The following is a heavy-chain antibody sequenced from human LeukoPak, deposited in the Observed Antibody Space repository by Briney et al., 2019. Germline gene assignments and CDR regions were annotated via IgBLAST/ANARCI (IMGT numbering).Heavy chain of an antibody. CDR1: GGTFSSYA. D-gene: IGHD5-18*01. CDR3: ARDGGYSYGLD. Sequence: GSSVKVSCKASGGTFSSYAISWVRQAPGQGLEWMGGIIPILGIANYAQKFQGRVTITADKSTSTAYMELSSLRSEDTAVYYCARDGGYSYGLDWGQGTLVTVSS. V-gene: IGHV1-69*04. CDR2: IIPILGIA. J-gene: IGHJ4*02.